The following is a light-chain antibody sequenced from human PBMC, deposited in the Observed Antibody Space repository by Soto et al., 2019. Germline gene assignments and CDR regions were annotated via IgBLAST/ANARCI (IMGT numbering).Light chain of an antibody. CDR1: SSNIGAGYD. CDR2: GNN. J-gene: IGLJ3*02. V-gene: IGLV1-40*01. CDR3: QSYDSRLSGWV. Sequence: QSVLTQPPSVSGAPGQRGTISCTGSSSNIGAGYDVHWYQQLPGTAPKLLIYGNNNRPSGVPDRFSGSKSGTSASLAITGLQAEDEADYYCQSYDSRLSGWVFGGGTKVTVL.